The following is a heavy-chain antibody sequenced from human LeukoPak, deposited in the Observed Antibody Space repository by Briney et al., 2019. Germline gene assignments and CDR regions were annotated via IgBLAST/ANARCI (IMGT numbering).Heavy chain of an antibody. D-gene: IGHD1-14*01. Sequence: ASVKVSCKASGYTFTSYGINWVRQAPGQGLEWMGWISTYSGDTNYAQKLQDRLTVTRDTPTSTVYMELSSLRSDDTAVYYCVRDNSIADRGWWFDPWGQGTLVTVSS. CDR1: GYTFTSYG. J-gene: IGHJ5*02. CDR2: ISTYSGDT. CDR3: VRDNSIADRGWWFDP. V-gene: IGHV1-18*01.